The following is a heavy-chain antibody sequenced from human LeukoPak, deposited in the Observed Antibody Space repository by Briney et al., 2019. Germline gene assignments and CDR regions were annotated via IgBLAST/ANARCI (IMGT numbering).Heavy chain of an antibody. J-gene: IGHJ5*02. D-gene: IGHD6-19*01. CDR1: GGSISSYY. CDR3: ADSNSSGGWDGWFDP. V-gene: IGHV4-4*07. Sequence: SETLSLTCTVSGGSISSYYWSWIRQPAGKGLEWIGRIYTSGSTNYNPSLKSRVTMSVDTSKNQFSLKLSSVTAADTAVYYCADSNSSGGWDGWFDPWGQGTLVTVSS. CDR2: IYTSGST.